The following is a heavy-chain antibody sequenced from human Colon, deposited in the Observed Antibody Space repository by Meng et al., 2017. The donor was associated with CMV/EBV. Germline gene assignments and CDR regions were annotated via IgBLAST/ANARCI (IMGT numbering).Heavy chain of an antibody. CDR2: VYHSGSA. CDR1: GGSIANYY. CDR3: AGLKETCYNSWFDP. V-gene: IGHV4-59*03. J-gene: IGHJ5*02. D-gene: IGHD2-2*02. Sequence: CTVSGGSIANYYWNWIRQTPGKGLEWIGYVYHSGSANYNPSLKSRVTMSVDTSKNQISLTLRSVTAADTAIYYCAGLKETCYNSWFDPWGQGILVTVSS.